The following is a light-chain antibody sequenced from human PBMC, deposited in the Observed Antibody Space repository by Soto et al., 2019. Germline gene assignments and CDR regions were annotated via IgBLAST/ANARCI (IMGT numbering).Light chain of an antibody. CDR1: SSNIGAGYD. CDR3: QSFDSSLSGVL. CDR2: ANS. V-gene: IGLV1-40*01. J-gene: IGLJ2*01. Sequence: QSVLTQPPSVSGAPGQRVTISCTGSSSNIGAGYDVYWYQQLPGTAPKLLMFANSNRPSGVPDRFSGSKSGTSASLAITGLQAEDEADYYCQSFDSSLSGVLFGGGTKVTVL.